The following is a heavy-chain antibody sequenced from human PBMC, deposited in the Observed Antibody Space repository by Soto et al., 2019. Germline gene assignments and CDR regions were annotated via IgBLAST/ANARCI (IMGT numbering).Heavy chain of an antibody. Sequence: QVQLVQSGAEVKKPGSSVKVSCKASGDTFSFYTLNWIRQAPGQGFEWVGRVNPILAMSSSAHKFQGRVSMFADKSTGTAYMELRSLRSDVTAVYYCATSYGSGSSPFDYWGQATPVTVPS. CDR1: GDTFSFYT. CDR3: ATSYGSGSSPFDY. CDR2: VNPILAMS. J-gene: IGHJ4*02. D-gene: IGHD3-10*01. V-gene: IGHV1-69*02.